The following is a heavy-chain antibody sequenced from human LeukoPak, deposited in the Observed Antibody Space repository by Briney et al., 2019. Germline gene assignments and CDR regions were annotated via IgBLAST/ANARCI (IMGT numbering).Heavy chain of an antibody. V-gene: IGHV3-23*01. D-gene: IGHD3-10*01. Sequence: GSLRLSCAASGFTFTNYAMSWVRQAPGKGLEWVSAISGSGGDTYYADSVKGRFTISRDNFKNTLYLQMSSLRVEDTALFYCAKAVGRYFYGSGSYWDYWGQGNLVTVSS. CDR1: GFTFTNYA. J-gene: IGHJ4*02. CDR3: AKAVGRYFYGSGSYWDY. CDR2: ISGSGGDT.